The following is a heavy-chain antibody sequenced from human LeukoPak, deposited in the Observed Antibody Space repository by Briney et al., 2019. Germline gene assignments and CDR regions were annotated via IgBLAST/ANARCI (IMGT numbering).Heavy chain of an antibody. Sequence: RASVKVSCRASGYLFSNSYIHWVRQAPGQGLEWMGWINPSSGGTNYAQKFQGRVTMTRDTFITTAYMELSRLTSDDTAVYYCARDSRNSYYGSGSYVWYFDLWGRGALVSVSS. V-gene: IGHV1-2*02. J-gene: IGHJ2*01. D-gene: IGHD3-10*01. CDR2: INPSSGGT. CDR3: ARDSRNSYYGSGSYVWYFDL. CDR1: GYLFSNSY.